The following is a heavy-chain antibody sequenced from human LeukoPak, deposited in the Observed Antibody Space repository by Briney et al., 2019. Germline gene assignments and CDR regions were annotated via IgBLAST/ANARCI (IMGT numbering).Heavy chain of an antibody. Sequence: GGSLRLSCAASGFTFSSYAMSWVRQAPGKGLEWVSAISGSGGSTYYADSVKGRFTISRDNSKNTLYLQMSSLRAEDTAVYYCAKGAYYDILTGYQGWFDPWGQGTLVTVSS. CDR2: ISGSGGST. J-gene: IGHJ5*02. V-gene: IGHV3-23*01. CDR3: AKGAYYDILTGYQGWFDP. D-gene: IGHD3-9*01. CDR1: GFTFSSYA.